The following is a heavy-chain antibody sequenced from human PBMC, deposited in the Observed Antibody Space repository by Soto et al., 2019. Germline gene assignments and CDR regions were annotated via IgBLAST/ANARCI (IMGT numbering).Heavy chain of an antibody. Sequence: QVQLVQSGAEVKKPGSSVKVSCKASGGTFSSYAISWVRQAPGQGLEWMGGIIPIFGTANYAQKFQGRVTITADESTGTAYMELSSLRSEDTAVYYCARVLGNVLRFLEWSGNWFDPWGQGTLVTVSS. D-gene: IGHD3-3*01. CDR2: IIPIFGTA. V-gene: IGHV1-69*01. CDR3: ARVLGNVLRFLEWSGNWFDP. CDR1: GGTFSSYA. J-gene: IGHJ5*02.